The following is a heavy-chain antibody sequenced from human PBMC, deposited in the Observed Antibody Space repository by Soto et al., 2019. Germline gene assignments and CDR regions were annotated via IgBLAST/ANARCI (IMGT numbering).Heavy chain of an antibody. CDR2: ISYDGSNK. CDR3: ARDGIPRIGITGTTKRLDY. CDR1: GFTFSSYA. D-gene: IGHD1-7*01. V-gene: IGHV3-30-3*01. J-gene: IGHJ4*02. Sequence: GGSLRLSCAASGFTFSSYAMHWVRQAPGKGLEWVAVISYDGSNKYYADSVKGRFTISRDNSKNTLYLQMNSLRAEDTAVYYCARDGIPRIGITGTTKRLDYSGQRTLVTVSS.